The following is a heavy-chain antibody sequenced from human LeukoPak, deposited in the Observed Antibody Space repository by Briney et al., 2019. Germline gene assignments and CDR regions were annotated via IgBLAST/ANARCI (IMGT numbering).Heavy chain of an antibody. Sequence: GGSLRLSCAASEFIVSANYMSWVRQAPGKGLEWVSYISSSGSTIYYADSVKGRFTISRDNAKNSLYLQMNSLRAEDTAVYYCARSEANYYDSSDHFDYWGQGTLVTVSS. D-gene: IGHD3-22*01. CDR3: ARSEANYYDSSDHFDY. CDR1: EFIVSANY. V-gene: IGHV3-11*04. CDR2: ISSSGSTI. J-gene: IGHJ4*02.